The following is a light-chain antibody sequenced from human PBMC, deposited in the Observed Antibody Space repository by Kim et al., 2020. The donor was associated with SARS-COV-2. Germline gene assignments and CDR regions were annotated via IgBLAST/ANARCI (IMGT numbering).Light chain of an antibody. CDR3: ATWDVSLNGWV. CDR1: SANAERHF. V-gene: IGLV1-44*01. J-gene: IGLJ3*02. Sequence: GQRFTSSCAGSSANAERHFVNCNQQLPGTAPKVFIYNDNQRPSGVPDRFSGSRSGTSASLAISGLQSEDEADYYCATWDVSLNGWVFGGGTQLTVL. CDR2: NDN.